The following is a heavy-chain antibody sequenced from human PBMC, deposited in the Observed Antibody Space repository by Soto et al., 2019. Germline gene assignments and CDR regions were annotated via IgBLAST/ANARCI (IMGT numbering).Heavy chain of an antibody. J-gene: IGHJ4*02. CDR2: ISSSSSYI. CDR1: GFTFSSYS. CDR3: AAGGYSGSYFPYY. D-gene: IGHD1-26*01. Sequence: GGSLRLSCAASGFTFSSYSMNWVRQAPGKGLEWVSSISSSSSYIYYADSVKGRFTISRDNAKNSLYLQMNSLRAEDTAVYYCAAGGYSGSYFPYYWGQGTLVTVSS. V-gene: IGHV3-21*01.